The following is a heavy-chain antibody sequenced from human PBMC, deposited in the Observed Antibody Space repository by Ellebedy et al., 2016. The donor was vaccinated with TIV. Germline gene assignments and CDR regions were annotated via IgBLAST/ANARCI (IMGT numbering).Heavy chain of an antibody. D-gene: IGHD1-26*01. Sequence: AASVKVSCKASGYIFTSNAMHWVRQAPGQRLEWVGWINAGNGNTKYSQKFQGRVTIIRDTSANTAYMELRSLRSDDTAVYYCARGTSGSYYDADDAFDIWGQGTMVTVSS. CDR1: GYIFTSNA. V-gene: IGHV1-3*01. CDR2: INAGNGNT. CDR3: ARGTSGSYYDADDAFDI. J-gene: IGHJ3*02.